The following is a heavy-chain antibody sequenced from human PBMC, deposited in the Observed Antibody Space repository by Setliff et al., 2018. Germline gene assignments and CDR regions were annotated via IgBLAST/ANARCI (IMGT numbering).Heavy chain of an antibody. Sequence: GGSLRLSCAASGFTFSSYAMYWVRQAPGKGLEWVAVISYDGSNKYYADSVKGRFTISRDNSKNTLYLQMNSLRAEDTAVYYCAKAGSGWYGLGDYWGQGTLVTVSS. CDR1: GFTFSSYA. J-gene: IGHJ4*02. CDR3: AKAGSGWYGLGDY. V-gene: IGHV3-30*04. CDR2: ISYDGSNK. D-gene: IGHD6-19*01.